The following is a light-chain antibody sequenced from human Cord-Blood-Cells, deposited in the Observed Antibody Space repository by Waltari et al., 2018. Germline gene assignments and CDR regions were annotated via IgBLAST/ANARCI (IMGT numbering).Light chain of an antibody. V-gene: IGLV2-14*03. CDR1: SSDVGGYNY. J-gene: IGLJ3*02. CDR2: DVS. CDR3: SSYTSSSTLGV. Sequence: QSALTQPASVSGSPGQSITISCTGTSSDVGGYNYVSWYQQHPGKAPKLIIYDVSIRPAGVPNRFSGSKSGNTASLTISGLQAEDEADYYCSSYTSSSTLGVFGGGTKLTVL.